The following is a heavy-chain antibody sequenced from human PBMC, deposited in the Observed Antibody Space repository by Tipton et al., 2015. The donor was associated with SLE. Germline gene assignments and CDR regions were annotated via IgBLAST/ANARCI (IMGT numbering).Heavy chain of an antibody. V-gene: IGHV4-59*02. Sequence: TLSLTCTVSGASVSSFCWNCIRQSPGKGLEWIACVCNSVSTNYDPSLKSRGTISVDTSKNHFSLIVTSVTAADTAVYYCVRGPWAYYYYMDVWGKGTKVTVSS. J-gene: IGHJ6*03. D-gene: IGHD7-27*01. CDR3: VRGPWAYYYYMDV. CDR2: VCNSVST. CDR1: GASVSSFC.